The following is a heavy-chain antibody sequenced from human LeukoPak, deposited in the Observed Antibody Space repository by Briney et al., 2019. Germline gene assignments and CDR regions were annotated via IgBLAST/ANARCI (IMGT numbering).Heavy chain of an antibody. CDR2: INPNSGGT. Sequence: ASVKVSCKASGYTFTGYYMHWVRQAPGQVLEWMGWINPNSGGTNYAQKFQGRVTVTRDTSISTAYLELTSLRSDDTAVYYCARDGNYGDYVLWGQGTLVTVSS. J-gene: IGHJ4*02. D-gene: IGHD4-17*01. CDR1: GYTFTGYY. CDR3: ARDGNYGDYVL. V-gene: IGHV1-2*02.